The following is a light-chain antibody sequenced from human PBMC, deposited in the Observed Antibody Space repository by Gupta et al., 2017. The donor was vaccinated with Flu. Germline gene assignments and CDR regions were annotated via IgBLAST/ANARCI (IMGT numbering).Light chain of an antibody. CDR1: QSVLYSSNNKTY. CDR3: QQYYSTPWT. Sequence: NCKSSQSVLYSSNNKTYLAWYQQKPGQPPKLLIYWASTRESGVPDRFSGSGSGTDFTLTISSLQAEDVAVYYCQQYYSTPWTFGQGTKVEIK. V-gene: IGKV4-1*01. J-gene: IGKJ1*01. CDR2: WAS.